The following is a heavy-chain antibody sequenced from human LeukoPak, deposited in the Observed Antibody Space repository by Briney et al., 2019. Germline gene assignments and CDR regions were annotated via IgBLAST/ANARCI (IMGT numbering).Heavy chain of an antibody. V-gene: IGHV3-9*01. CDR3: AKDMGGIAVAGTDY. J-gene: IGHJ4*02. D-gene: IGHD6-19*01. CDR1: GFTFDDYA. Sequence: GGSLRLSCVASGFTFDDYAMHWVRQAPGKGLEWVSGISWNSGSIGYADSVKGRFTISRDNAKNSLYLQMNSLRAEDTALYYCAKDMGGIAVAGTDYWGQGTLVTVSS. CDR2: ISWNSGSI.